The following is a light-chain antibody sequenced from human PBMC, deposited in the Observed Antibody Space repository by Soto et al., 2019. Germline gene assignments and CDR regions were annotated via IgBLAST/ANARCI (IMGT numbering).Light chain of an antibody. CDR3: QQYDNLPRT. Sequence: DIQMTQSPSSLSASVGDRFTITCQASQDISNYLNWYQQKPGKAPKLLIYDASNLETGVPSRFSGSGSGTDFTFTISSLQPEDIATYYCQQYDNLPRTFGPGTKVDIK. CDR1: QDISNY. CDR2: DAS. V-gene: IGKV1-33*01. J-gene: IGKJ3*01.